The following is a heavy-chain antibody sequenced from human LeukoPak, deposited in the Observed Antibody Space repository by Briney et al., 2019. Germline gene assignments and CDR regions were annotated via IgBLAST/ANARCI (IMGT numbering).Heavy chain of an antibody. CDR1: GGSISSGGYY. V-gene: IGHV4-30-2*01. D-gene: IGHD3-3*01. CDR3: ARRITIFGVVITKTYYFDY. Sequence: KPSETLSLTCTVSGGSISSGGYYWSWIRQPPGKGLEWIGYIYHSGSTYYNPSLKSRVTISVDTSKNQFSLKLSSVTAADTAVYYCARRITIFGVVITKTYYFDYWGQGTLVTVSS. CDR2: IYHSGST. J-gene: IGHJ4*02.